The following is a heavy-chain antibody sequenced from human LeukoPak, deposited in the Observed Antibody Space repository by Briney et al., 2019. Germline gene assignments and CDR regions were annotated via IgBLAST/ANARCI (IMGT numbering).Heavy chain of an antibody. CDR3: AKYTAAAGSLFDY. Sequence: PGGSLRLSCAASGFSFSSYAMSWVRQAPGKGLEWVSAISGSGGSTYYADSVKGRFTISRDNSKNTLYLQMNSLRAEDTAVYYCAKYTAAAGSLFDYWGRGTLVTVSS. CDR1: GFSFSSYA. J-gene: IGHJ4*02. CDR2: ISGSGGST. D-gene: IGHD6-13*01. V-gene: IGHV3-23*01.